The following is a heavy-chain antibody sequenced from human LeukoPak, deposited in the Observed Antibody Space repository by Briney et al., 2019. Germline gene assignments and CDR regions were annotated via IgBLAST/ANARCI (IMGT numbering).Heavy chain of an antibody. Sequence: GASVKVSCKASGGTFSSNAISWVRQAPGQGLEWMGRINVILDTANYAQKFQGRVTIIADISTSTSYMELSSLRSEDTAVYYCARDQGIGDASDIWGQGTMVTVSS. V-gene: IGHV1-69*04. CDR3: ARDQGIGDASDI. CDR1: GGTFSSNA. CDR2: INVILDTA. J-gene: IGHJ3*02.